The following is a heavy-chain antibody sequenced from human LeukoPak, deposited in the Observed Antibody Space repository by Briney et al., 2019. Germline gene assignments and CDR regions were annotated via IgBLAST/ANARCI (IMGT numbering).Heavy chain of an antibody. CDR1: GFTFSSYG. CDR2: ISYDGSNK. CDR3: AKRPPGSGLDY. V-gene: IGHV3-30*18. J-gene: IGHJ4*02. D-gene: IGHD3-10*01. Sequence: PGRSVRLSCAASGFTFSSYGMHWARQAPGKGLEWVAVISYDGSNKYYADSVQGRFTIARDNPKSTLYLHMTSLRTEDTAVYYCAKRPPGSGLDYWGQGTLVTVSS.